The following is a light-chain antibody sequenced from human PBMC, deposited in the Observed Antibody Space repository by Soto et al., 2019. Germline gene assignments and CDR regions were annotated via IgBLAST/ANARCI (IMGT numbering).Light chain of an antibody. CDR2: AAS. CDR1: QSITSY. V-gene: IGKV1-39*01. Sequence: DIQMTQSPSSLSASVGDRVTITCRASQSITSYLNWYQQKPGKAPKLLIYAASSLQSGVPSRFSGSGSGTDFTLTISSLQPEDFAAYSCENCSRTPQTFRQRTKV. J-gene: IGKJ1*01. CDR3: ENCSRTPQT.